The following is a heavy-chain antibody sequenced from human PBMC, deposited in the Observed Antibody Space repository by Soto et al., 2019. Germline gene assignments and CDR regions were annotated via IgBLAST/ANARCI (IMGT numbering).Heavy chain of an antibody. J-gene: IGHJ4*02. CDR3: VKDRTMAAPNDHFDY. D-gene: IGHD6-19*01. CDR1: GFTFSNFG. V-gene: IGHV3-23*01. CDR2: IGVDGVTT. Sequence: EVQLLESGGDLVQPGGSLRLSCVASGFTFSNFGMSWVRQAPGQGLQWVSIIGVDGVTTYYADSVRGRFTISRDNSKNTLYLQMNSLRAEDTAIYYCVKDRTMAAPNDHFDYWGQGTQVTVSS.